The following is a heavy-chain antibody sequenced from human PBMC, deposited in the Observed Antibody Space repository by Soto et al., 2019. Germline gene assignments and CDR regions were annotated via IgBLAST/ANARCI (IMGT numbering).Heavy chain of an antibody. CDR2: ISGSGIST. CDR3: AKSGGYNYGYQETDY. Sequence: GGSLRLSCAASGFTFSSYAMSWVRQAPGKGLEWVSGISGSGISTSYADSVKGRFTISRDNSKNTLYLQMNSLRAEDTAVYYCAKSGGYNYGYQETDYWGQGTLVTVSS. CDR1: GFTFSSYA. J-gene: IGHJ4*02. V-gene: IGHV3-23*01. D-gene: IGHD5-18*01.